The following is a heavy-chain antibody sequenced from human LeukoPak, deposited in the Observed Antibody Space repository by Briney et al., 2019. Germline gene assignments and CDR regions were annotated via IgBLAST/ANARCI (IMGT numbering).Heavy chain of an antibody. CDR3: ARVGRYGDYDY. CDR2: IKQDGSEK. CDR1: GFTFSSYW. Sequence: AGGSLRLSCAASGFTFSSYWMSWVRQAPGKGLQWVANIKQDGSEKYYVDSVKGRFTIARDNAKNSLYLQMNSLRAEDTAVYYCARVGRYGDYDYWGQGTLVTVSS. D-gene: IGHD4-17*01. V-gene: IGHV3-7*01. J-gene: IGHJ4*02.